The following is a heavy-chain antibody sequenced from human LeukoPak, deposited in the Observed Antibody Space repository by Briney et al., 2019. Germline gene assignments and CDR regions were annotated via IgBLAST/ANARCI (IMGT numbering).Heavy chain of an antibody. J-gene: IGHJ4*02. CDR3: ATLGPTEYFVY. D-gene: IGHD4-11*01. Sequence: GGSLRLSCAASGFTVSSNHMSWVRQAPGKGLEWVSVIYSGGTTYYADSVKGRFTISRDNSKSTLYLQMDSLRAEDTAVYYCATLGPTEYFVYWGQGTLVTVSS. CDR2: IYSGGTT. CDR1: GFTVSSNH. V-gene: IGHV3-53*01.